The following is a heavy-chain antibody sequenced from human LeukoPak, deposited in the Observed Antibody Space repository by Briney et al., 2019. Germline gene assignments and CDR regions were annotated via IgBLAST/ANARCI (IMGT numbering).Heavy chain of an antibody. CDR2: IWHDGSNK. Sequence: GGSLSLSCAASGFTFCTYGMHWVRQAPGKGLEWVAFIWHDGSNKYYEDSMKGRFTISRDNSKNTLYLQMSSLRAEDTAVYYCVRDLLTLPQKYFDSWGQGTLVSVSS. V-gene: IGHV3-30*02. J-gene: IGHJ4*02. D-gene: IGHD3-9*01. CDR3: VRDLLTLPQKYFDS. CDR1: GFTFCTYG.